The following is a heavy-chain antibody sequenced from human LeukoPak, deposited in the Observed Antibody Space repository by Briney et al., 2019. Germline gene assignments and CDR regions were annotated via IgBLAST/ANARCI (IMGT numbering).Heavy chain of an antibody. CDR3: ARDAGRIPDILTGERYGMDV. D-gene: IGHD3-9*01. J-gene: IGHJ6*02. Sequence: GASVKVSCKASGYTFTGYYMHWVRQAPGQGLEWMGWINPNSGGTNYAQKLQGRVTMTTDTSTSTAYMELRSLRSDDTAVYYCARDAGRIPDILTGERYGMDVWGQGTTVTVSS. CDR2: INPNSGGT. CDR1: GYTFTGYY. V-gene: IGHV1-2*02.